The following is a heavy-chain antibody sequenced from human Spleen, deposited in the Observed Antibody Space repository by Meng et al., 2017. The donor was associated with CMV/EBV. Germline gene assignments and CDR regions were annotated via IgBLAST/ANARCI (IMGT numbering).Heavy chain of an antibody. J-gene: IGHJ6*02. CDR3: TRDSYYDSNYYGMDV. CDR1: GFTVGSNY. CDR2: VYHGGTT. Sequence: GGSLRLSCVASGFTVGSNYLTWVRQAPGKGLAWVSLVYHGGTTKYADSVKGRFTISRDNAKNTLYLQMNSLRAEDTAVYYCTRDSYYDSNYYGMDVWGQGTTVTVSS. V-gene: IGHV3-66*01. D-gene: IGHD3-3*01.